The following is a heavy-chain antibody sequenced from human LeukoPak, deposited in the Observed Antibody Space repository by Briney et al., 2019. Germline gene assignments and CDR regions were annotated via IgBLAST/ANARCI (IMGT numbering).Heavy chain of an antibody. V-gene: IGHV1-2*02. CDR3: AREGVRFLGGRNWFDP. J-gene: IGHJ5*02. Sequence: ASVKVSCKASGYTFTGYYMHWVRQAPGQGLEWMGWINPNSGGTNYAQKFQGRVTMTRDTSISTAYMELSRLRSDDTAVYYCAREGVRFLGGRNWFDPWGQGTRVTVSS. CDR2: INPNSGGT. D-gene: IGHD3-3*01. CDR1: GYTFTGYY.